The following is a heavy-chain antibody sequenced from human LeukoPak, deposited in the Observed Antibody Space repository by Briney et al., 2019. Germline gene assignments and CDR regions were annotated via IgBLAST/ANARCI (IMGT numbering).Heavy chain of an antibody. CDR2: IRYDGSNK. J-gene: IGHJ3*02. V-gene: IGHV3-30*02. CDR1: GFTFSSYG. CDR3: AKDGGYSYAKKGAFDI. Sequence: GGSLRLSCAASGFTFSSYGMHWVRQAPGKGLEWVAFIRYDGSNKYYADSVKGRFTISRDNSKNMLYLQMNSLRAEDTAVYYCAKDGGYSYAKKGAFDIWGQGTMVTVSS. D-gene: IGHD5-18*01.